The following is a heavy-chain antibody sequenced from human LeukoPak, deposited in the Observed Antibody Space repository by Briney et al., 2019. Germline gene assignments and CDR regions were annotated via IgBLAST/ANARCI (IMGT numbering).Heavy chain of an antibody. Sequence: GGSLRLSCAASGFTFSSYAMHWVRQAPGKGLEWVAVISYDGSNKYYADSEKGRFTISRDNSKNTLYLQMNSLRAEDTAVYYCHLGATNGFDYWGQGTLVTVSS. V-gene: IGHV3-30-3*01. CDR1: GFTFSSYA. CDR2: ISYDGSNK. CDR3: HLGATNGFDY. J-gene: IGHJ4*02. D-gene: IGHD1-26*01.